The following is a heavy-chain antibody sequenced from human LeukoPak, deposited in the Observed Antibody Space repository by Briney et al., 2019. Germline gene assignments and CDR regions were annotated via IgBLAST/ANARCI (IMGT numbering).Heavy chain of an antibody. J-gene: IGHJ4*02. V-gene: IGHV3-7*01. CDR2: IKQDGSEK. D-gene: IGHD5-12*01. CDR3: ARKYSGFPFDY. Sequence: PGGSLRLSCAASGFTFSSYWVSWVRQAPGKGLEWVANIKQDGSEKYYVDSVKGRFTISRDNAKNSLYLQMNSLRAEDTAVYYCARKYSGFPFDYWGQGTLVTVSS. CDR1: GFTFSSYW.